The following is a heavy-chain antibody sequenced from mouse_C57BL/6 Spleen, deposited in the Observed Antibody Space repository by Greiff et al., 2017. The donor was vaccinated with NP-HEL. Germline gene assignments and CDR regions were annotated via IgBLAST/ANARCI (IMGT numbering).Heavy chain of an antibody. CDR3: ARWGY. CDR1: GYTFTSYW. CDR2: IYPSDSET. Sequence: QVQLQQPGAELVRPGSSVKLSCKASGYTFTSYWMDWVKQRPGQGLDWIGNIYPSDSETHYTQKFKDKATLTVDKSSSTAYMQLSSLTSEDSAVYYCARWGYWGQGTTLTVSS. V-gene: IGHV1-61*01. J-gene: IGHJ2*01.